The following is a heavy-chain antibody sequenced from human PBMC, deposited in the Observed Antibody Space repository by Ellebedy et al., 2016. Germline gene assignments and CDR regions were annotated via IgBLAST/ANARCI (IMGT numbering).Heavy chain of an antibody. D-gene: IGHD4-17*01. Sequence: SETLSLTXTVSGGSISSYYWSWIRQPPGKGLEWIGYIYYSGSTNYNPSLKSRVTISVDTSKNQFSLKLSSVTAADTAVYYCAREWADDYGDNGGAFDIWGQGTMVTVSS. CDR1: GGSISSYY. V-gene: IGHV4-59*13. CDR3: AREWADDYGDNGGAFDI. J-gene: IGHJ3*02. CDR2: IYYSGST.